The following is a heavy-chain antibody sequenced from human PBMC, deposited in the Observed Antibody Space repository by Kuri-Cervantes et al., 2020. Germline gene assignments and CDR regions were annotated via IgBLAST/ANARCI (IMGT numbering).Heavy chain of an antibody. CDR2: ISSSGSTI. D-gene: IGHD5-18*01. CDR3: ARGHSYLRAFDI. V-gene: IGHV3-11*01. CDR1: GFTFSDHY. Sequence: GESLKISCAASGFTFSDHYMDWVRQAPGKGLEWVSYISSSGSTIYYADSVKGRFTISRDNAKNSLYLQMNSLRAEDTAVYYCARGHSYLRAFDIWGQGTMVTVSS. J-gene: IGHJ3*02.